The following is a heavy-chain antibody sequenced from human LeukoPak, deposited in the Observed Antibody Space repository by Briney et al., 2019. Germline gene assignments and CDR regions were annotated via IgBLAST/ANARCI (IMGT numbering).Heavy chain of an antibody. CDR3: ARVVIMAAAVIDY. Sequence: ASVKVSCKASGYTFTGYYMHWVRQAPGQGLEWMGWINPNSGGTNYAQKFQGRVTMTRDTSISTAYMELSRLRSDDTAVYYCARVVIMAAAVIDYWGQGTLVTVSS. D-gene: IGHD6-13*01. V-gene: IGHV1-2*02. CDR1: GYTFTGYY. CDR2: INPNSGGT. J-gene: IGHJ4*02.